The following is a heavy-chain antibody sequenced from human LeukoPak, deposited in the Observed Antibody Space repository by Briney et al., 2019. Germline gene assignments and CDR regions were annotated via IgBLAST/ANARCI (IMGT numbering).Heavy chain of an antibody. Sequence: GGSLSLSCAVSGLPLSSYGMYWVRQTPNKGRTWVAYLRIDGPYSNHADSVTGRFTISRDNSKNALDLQMSSLRVEDTAVYYCASGGATRGTLDYWGQGTLVTVSS. J-gene: IGHJ4*02. V-gene: IGHV3-30*02. CDR2: LRIDGPYS. D-gene: IGHD1-26*01. CDR1: GLPLSSYG. CDR3: ASGGATRGTLDY.